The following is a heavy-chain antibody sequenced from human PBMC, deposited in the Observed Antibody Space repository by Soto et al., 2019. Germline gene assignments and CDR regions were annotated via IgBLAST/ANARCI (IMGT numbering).Heavy chain of an antibody. J-gene: IGHJ5*02. V-gene: IGHV3-15*07. CDR2: IKSKTDGGTT. CDR1: GFTFSNAG. Sequence: GGSLRLSCAASGFTFSNAGMNWVREAPGKGLEWVGRIKSKTDGGTTDYAAPVKGGFTISRDDSKNTLYLQMNSLKTEDTAVYYCTTAPLAYCGGDCYHTPPWGQGTLVTVSS. CDR3: TTAPLAYCGGDCYHTPP. D-gene: IGHD2-21*02.